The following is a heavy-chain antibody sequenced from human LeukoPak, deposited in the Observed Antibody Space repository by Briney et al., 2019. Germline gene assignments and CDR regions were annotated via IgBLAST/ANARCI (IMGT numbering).Heavy chain of an antibody. CDR1: GFPLSSYS. Sequence: SGGSLRLSCAASGFPLSSYSINWVRQAPGKGLEWVSYISSSGSAIYYVGSVKGRFTVSRDNAKNSLFLQMNSPRAEDTAVYYCVRVKGSYFDYWGQGALVTVSS. V-gene: IGHV3-48*01. CDR2: ISSSGSAI. J-gene: IGHJ4*02. CDR3: VRVKGSYFDY. D-gene: IGHD2-15*01.